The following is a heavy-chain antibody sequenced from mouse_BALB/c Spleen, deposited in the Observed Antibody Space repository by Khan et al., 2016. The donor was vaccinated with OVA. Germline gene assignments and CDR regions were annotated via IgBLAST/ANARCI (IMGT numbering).Heavy chain of an antibody. Sequence: VQLQQSGAEVVKSGASVKLSCKASGYTFTSYDLNWVRQRPEQGLEWIGWIFPGDGTTKYNEKFKGKATLTTDKSSSTAYIQLSRMTSEDSAVYFCARRRVSMDYWGQGTSVTVSS. J-gene: IGHJ4*01. V-gene: IGHV1S56*01. CDR3: ARRRVSMDY. CDR1: GYTFTSYD. CDR2: IFPGDGTT.